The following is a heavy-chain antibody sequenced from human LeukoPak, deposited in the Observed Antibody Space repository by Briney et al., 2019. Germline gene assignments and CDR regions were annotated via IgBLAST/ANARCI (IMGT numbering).Heavy chain of an antibody. CDR2: LLYSGST. CDR3: ATNAGPSGAGDVLDI. Sequence: SETLSLTCTVSGGSINWHYWHWIRQSPGKGLEWIGHLLYSGSTSYNPSLESRVTISLDPSKKNFSLKLTSVTAADTAVYYCATNAGPSGAGDVLDIWGHGTMVTVSS. CDR1: GGSINWHY. J-gene: IGHJ3*02. V-gene: IGHV4-59*11. D-gene: IGHD1-26*01.